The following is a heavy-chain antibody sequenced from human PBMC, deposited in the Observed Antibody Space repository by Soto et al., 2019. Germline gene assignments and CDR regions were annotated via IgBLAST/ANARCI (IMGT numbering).Heavy chain of an antibody. V-gene: IGHV1-8*01. J-gene: IGHJ5*02. CDR2: MNPDSGNP. Sequence: QVQLVQSGAEVKKPGASVKVSCKASGYTFTNYDIHWVRQATGQGLEWMGWMNPDSGNPGQSKQFQGRVTMTRDTSISTAYMEMSSLRSEDTAVYYCARGRFRRTWFDPWGQGTLVTVSS. CDR3: ARGRFRRTWFDP. D-gene: IGHD3-16*01. CDR1: GYTFTNYD.